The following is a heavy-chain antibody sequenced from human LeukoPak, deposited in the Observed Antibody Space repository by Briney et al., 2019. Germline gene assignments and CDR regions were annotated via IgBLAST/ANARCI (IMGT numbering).Heavy chain of an antibody. J-gene: IGHJ4*02. CDR1: GGSFSAYY. CDR3: ARGQIRGLGGNLGD. Sequence: SETLSLTCAVYGGSFSAYYWNWIRQPPGKGLEWIGEINHSGSTNYNPSLKSRVTISVDTSKNQFSRKLSSVTAADTAVYYCARGQIRGLGGNLGDWGQGTLVTVSS. V-gene: IGHV4-34*01. D-gene: IGHD3-16*01. CDR2: INHSGST.